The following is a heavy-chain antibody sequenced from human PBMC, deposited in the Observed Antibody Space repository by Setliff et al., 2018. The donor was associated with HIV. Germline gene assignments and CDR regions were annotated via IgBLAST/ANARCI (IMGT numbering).Heavy chain of an antibody. CDR2: IYHSGIV. CDR3: ARLSGGMVPNY. CDR1: GGSMGSHY. V-gene: IGHV4-34*01. J-gene: IGHJ4*02. Sequence: SETLSLTCVISGGSMGSHYWSWIRQSPGKGLEWIGEIYHSGIVNYNPSLQSRVTISTDTSKNQFSLRLNSVTVADTAVYYCARLSGGMVPNYWGQGTLVTVSS. D-gene: IGHD3-10*01.